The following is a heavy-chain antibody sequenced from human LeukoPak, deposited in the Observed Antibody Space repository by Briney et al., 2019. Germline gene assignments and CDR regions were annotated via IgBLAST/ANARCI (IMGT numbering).Heavy chain of an antibody. CDR3: ASLTIFGVVTNFGEVVQDY. CDR2: IYYSGST. D-gene: IGHD3-3*01. Sequence: SETLSLTCTVSGGSISSSSYYWGWIRHPPGKGLGWIGSIYYSGSTYYNPSLKSRVTISVDTSKNQFSLKLSSVTAADTAVYYCASLTIFGVVTNFGEVVQDYWGQGTLFTVSS. CDR1: GGSISSSSYY. J-gene: IGHJ4*02. V-gene: IGHV4-39*01.